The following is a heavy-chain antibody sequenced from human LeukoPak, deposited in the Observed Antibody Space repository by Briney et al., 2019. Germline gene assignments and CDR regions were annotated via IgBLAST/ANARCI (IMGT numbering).Heavy chain of an antibody. CDR1: GFTFSSYA. Sequence: GGSLRLSCAASGFTFSSYAMHWVRQAPGKGLEWVAVISYDGSNKYYADSVKGRFTISRDNSKNMLYLQMNSLRAEDTAVYYCARRAARFDWGVSYYYGMDVWGQGTTVTVSS. CDR3: ARRAARFDWGVSYYYGMDV. CDR2: ISYDGSNK. J-gene: IGHJ6*02. D-gene: IGHD6-6*01. V-gene: IGHV3-30-3*01.